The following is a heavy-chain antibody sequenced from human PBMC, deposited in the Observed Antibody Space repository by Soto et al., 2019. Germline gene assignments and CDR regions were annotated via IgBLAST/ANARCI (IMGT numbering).Heavy chain of an antibody. D-gene: IGHD3-9*01. CDR3: AKDMVEDDILTGYHPYYYGMDV. CDR1: GFTFSSYG. J-gene: IGHJ6*02. V-gene: IGHV3-30*18. CDR2: ISYDGSNK. Sequence: QVQLVESGGGVVQPGRSLRLSCAASGFTFSSYGMHWVRQAPGKGLEWVAVISYDGSNKYYVDSVKGRFTISRDNSKNTLYLQMNSLRAEDTAVYYCAKDMVEDDILTGYHPYYYGMDVWGQGTTVTVSS.